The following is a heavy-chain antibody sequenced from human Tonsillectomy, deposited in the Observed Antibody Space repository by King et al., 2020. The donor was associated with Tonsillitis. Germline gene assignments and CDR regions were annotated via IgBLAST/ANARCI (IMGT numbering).Heavy chain of an antibody. D-gene: IGHD1-26*01. CDR3: AKESGGYWGYFDY. Sequence: QLVQSGGGLVQPGGSLKLSCEASGYTFTSYAMSWVRQAPGKGLEWVGVISGSGGSTNYAHSLKGRFTISRDNSKNTLYLQMNSLRAEDTAVYYCAKESGGYWGYFDYWGQGTLVTVSS. V-gene: IGHV3-23*04. J-gene: IGHJ4*02. CDR1: GYTFTSYA. CDR2: ISGSGGST.